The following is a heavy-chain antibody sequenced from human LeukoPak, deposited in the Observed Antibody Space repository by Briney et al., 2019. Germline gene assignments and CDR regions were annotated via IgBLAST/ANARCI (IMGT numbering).Heavy chain of an antibody. CDR2: IYTSGST. D-gene: IGHD3-22*01. Sequence: SETLSLTCTVSGVSISSYYWSWIRQPAGKGLEGIGRIYTSGSTNYNHSLKSRVTMSVDTSKNQFSLQLNSVTPEDTAVYYCARADSSGYYYPDAFDIWGQGTMVTVSS. CDR1: GVSISSYY. CDR3: ARADSSGYYYPDAFDI. V-gene: IGHV4-4*07. J-gene: IGHJ3*02.